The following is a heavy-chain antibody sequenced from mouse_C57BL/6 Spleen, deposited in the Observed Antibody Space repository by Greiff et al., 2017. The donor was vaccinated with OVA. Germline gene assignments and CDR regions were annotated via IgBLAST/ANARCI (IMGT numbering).Heavy chain of an antibody. D-gene: IGHD4-1*01. CDR1: GFTFSDYG. J-gene: IGHJ4*01. Sequence: EVKLEESGGGLVKPGGSLKLSCAASGFTFSDYGMHWVRQAPEKGLEWVAYISSGSSTIYYADTVKGRFTISRDNAKNTLFLQMTSLRSEDTAMYYCARMGRYAMDYWGQGTSVTVSS. V-gene: IGHV5-17*01. CDR2: ISSGSSTI. CDR3: ARMGRYAMDY.